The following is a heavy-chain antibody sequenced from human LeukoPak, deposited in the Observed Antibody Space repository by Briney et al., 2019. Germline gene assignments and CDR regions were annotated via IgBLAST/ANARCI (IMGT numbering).Heavy chain of an antibody. Sequence: SETLSLTCTVSGGSISSYYWSWIRQPPGKGLEWIGYFYDNESSNYNPSLKSRVTISVDTSKNRFSLKLSSVTAADTAVYYCARLIFAGIAAAGDWGQGTLVTVSS. CDR3: ARLIFAGIAAAGD. CDR1: GGSISSYY. CDR2: FYDNESS. D-gene: IGHD6-13*01. J-gene: IGHJ4*02. V-gene: IGHV4-59*12.